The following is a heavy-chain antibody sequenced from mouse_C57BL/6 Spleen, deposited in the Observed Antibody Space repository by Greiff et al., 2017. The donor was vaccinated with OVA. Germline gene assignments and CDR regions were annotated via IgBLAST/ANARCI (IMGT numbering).Heavy chain of an antibody. Sequence: EVQLQQSGPVLVKPGASVKMSCKASGYTFTDYYMNWVKQSHGKSLEWIGVINPYYGGTSYNQKFKGKATLTVDKSSSTAYMELNSLTSEDSAVYYCARVDSSGYGITNAMDYWGQGTSVTVSS. D-gene: IGHD3-2*02. V-gene: IGHV1-19*01. CDR3: ARVDSSGYGITNAMDY. CDR1: GYTFTDYY. J-gene: IGHJ4*01. CDR2: INPYYGGT.